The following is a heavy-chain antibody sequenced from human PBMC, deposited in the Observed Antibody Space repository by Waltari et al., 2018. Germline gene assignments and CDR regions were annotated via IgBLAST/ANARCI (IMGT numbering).Heavy chain of an antibody. D-gene: IGHD3-22*01. V-gene: IGHV3-7*04. J-gene: IGHJ4*02. CDR2: RKEDGSDT. CDR1: GFNFSKYW. Sequence: EVELVESGGGLVQPGGSLRLSCAGSGFNFSKYWMNWVRQAPGKGLEWVANRKEDGSDTNYMDSAKGRFRISRDNANNSLYLHLTTLGVDDTAVYYCARGKTLGYWGQGSLVIVSS. CDR3: ARGKTLGY.